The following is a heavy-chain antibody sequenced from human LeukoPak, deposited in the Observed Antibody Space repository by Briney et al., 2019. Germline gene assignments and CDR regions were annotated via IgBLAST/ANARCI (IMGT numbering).Heavy chain of an antibody. J-gene: IGHJ3*02. V-gene: IGHV3-7*01. CDR1: GFTFSRYW. D-gene: IGHD3-16*01. Sequence: GGSLRLSCATSGFTFSRYWMSWVRQAPGKGPERVANINQDGSEKLYVDSVKGRFTISRDNAKDSPYLQMNSLRVEDTAVYYCTRDVREAYDIWGHGTMVTVSS. CDR3: TRDVREAYDI. CDR2: INQDGSEK.